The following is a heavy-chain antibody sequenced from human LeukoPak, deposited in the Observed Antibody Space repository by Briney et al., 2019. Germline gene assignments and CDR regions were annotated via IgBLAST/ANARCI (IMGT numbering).Heavy chain of an antibody. J-gene: IGHJ5*02. CDR1: GYTFTGYY. Sequence: ASVKVSCKASGYTFTGYYMHWVRQAPGQGLEWMGWINPNSGGTNYAQKFQGRVTMTRDTSISTAYMELSRLRSDDTAVYYCARDPHSSGWQNWFDPWGQGTLVTVSS. D-gene: IGHD6-25*01. V-gene: IGHV1-2*02. CDR3: ARDPHSSGWQNWFDP. CDR2: INPNSGGT.